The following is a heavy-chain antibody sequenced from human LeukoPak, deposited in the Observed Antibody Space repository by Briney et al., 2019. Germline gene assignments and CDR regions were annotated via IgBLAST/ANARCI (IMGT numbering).Heavy chain of an antibody. J-gene: IGHJ4*02. V-gene: IGHV3-23*01. CDR2: ISGSGGST. Sequence: QPGGSLSLSCAAPGFTFSSYAMSWVRQAPGKGLEWVSAISGSGGSTYYADPVKGRFTISRDNSKNTLYLQMNSLRAEDTAVYYCAKGYYDYVWGSYRYTPDYWGQGTLVTVSS. CDR3: AKGYYDYVWGSYRYTPDY. CDR1: GFTFSSYA. D-gene: IGHD3-16*02.